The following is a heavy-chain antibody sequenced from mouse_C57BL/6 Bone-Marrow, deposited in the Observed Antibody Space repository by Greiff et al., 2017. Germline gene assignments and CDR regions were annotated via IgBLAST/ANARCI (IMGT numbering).Heavy chain of an antibody. Sequence: EVQLVESGGGLVQPGGSLSLSCAASGFTFTDYYMSWVRQPPGKALEWLGFIRNKANGYTTEYSASVKGRFTTSRDNSQSILYLQMNALRAEDSATYYCARYYGYFDYWGQGTTLTVSS. CDR2: IRNKANGYTT. CDR3: ARYYGYFDY. V-gene: IGHV7-3*01. CDR1: GFTFTDYY. D-gene: IGHD1-1*02. J-gene: IGHJ2*01.